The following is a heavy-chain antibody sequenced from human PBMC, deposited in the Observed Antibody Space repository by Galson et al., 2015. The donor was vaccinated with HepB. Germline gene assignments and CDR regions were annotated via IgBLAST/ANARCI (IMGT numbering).Heavy chain of an antibody. Sequence: SLRLSCAASGFTFSTYAMHWVRQAPGKGLEWVAVISYDGSKKYYADSVKGRFTISRDNSKNTLYLQMNSLRAEDTAVYYCAKDAGSSGISGMDVWGRGTTVTVSS. CDR3: AKDAGSSGISGMDV. D-gene: IGHD1-14*01. CDR1: GFTFSTYA. CDR2: ISYDGSKK. V-gene: IGHV3-30*18. J-gene: IGHJ6*02.